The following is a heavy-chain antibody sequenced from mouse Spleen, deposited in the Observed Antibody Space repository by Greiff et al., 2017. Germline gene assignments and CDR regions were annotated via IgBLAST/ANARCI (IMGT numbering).Heavy chain of an antibody. Sequence: QVQLQQPGTELVKPGASVKLSCKASGYTFTSYWMHWVKQRPGQGLEWIGNINPSNSGTNYNEKFKSKATLTVDKSSSTAYMQLSSLTSEDSAVYYCAREGVPYYAMDYWGQGTSVTVSS. CDR3: AREGVPYYAMDY. J-gene: IGHJ4*01. V-gene: IGHV1-53*01. CDR2: INPSNSGT. CDR1: GYTFTSYW.